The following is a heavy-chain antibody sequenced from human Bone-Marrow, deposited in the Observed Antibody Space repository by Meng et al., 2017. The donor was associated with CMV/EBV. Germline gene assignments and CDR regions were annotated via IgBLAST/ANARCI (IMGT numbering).Heavy chain of an antibody. J-gene: IGHJ6*02. Sequence: ASVKVSCKASGYTFTGYYMHWVRQAPGQGLEWMGWINPNSGGTNYAQKFQGRVTMTRDTSISTAYMELSRLRSEDTAVYYCARLGYCSGGSCYRDYYYGMDVWGQGTTVTVSS. CDR2: INPNSGGT. CDR3: ARLGYCSGGSCYRDYYYGMDV. CDR1: GYTFTGYY. V-gene: IGHV1-2*02. D-gene: IGHD2-15*01.